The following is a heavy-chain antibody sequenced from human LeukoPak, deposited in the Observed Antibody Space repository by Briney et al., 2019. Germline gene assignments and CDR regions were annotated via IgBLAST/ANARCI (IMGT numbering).Heavy chain of an antibody. CDR1: GFTFSSYA. Sequence: GGSLRLSCAASGFTFSSYAMSWVRQAPGKGLEWVSAISGSGGSTYYADSVKGRFAISRDNSKNTLYLQMNSLRAEDTAVYYCAKKPYGSGSLTTLWGQGTLVTVSS. D-gene: IGHD3-10*01. CDR3: AKKPYGSGSLTTL. V-gene: IGHV3-23*01. J-gene: IGHJ4*02. CDR2: ISGSGGST.